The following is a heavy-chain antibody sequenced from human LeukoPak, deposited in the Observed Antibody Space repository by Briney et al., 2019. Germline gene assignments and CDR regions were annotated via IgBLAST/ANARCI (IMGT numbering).Heavy chain of an antibody. V-gene: IGHV4-39*07. CDR1: GGSISSSRYY. CDR3: ARGSSTPFDY. Sequence: PSETLSLTCTVSGGSISSSRYYWGWIRQPPGKGLEWIGSIYYSGSTYYNPSLKSRVTISVDTSKNQFSLKLSSVTAADTAVYYCARGSSTPFDYWGQGTLVTVSS. D-gene: IGHD6-6*01. J-gene: IGHJ4*02. CDR2: IYYSGST.